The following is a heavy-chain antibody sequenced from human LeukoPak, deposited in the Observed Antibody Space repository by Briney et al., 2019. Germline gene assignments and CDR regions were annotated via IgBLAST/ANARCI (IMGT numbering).Heavy chain of an antibody. V-gene: IGHV3-30-3*01. D-gene: IGHD3-22*01. CDR1: GFTFSSYA. CDR3: ARSYDSSGQGAAFDY. CDR2: ISYDGSNK. Sequence: GGSLRLSCAVSGFTFSSYAMHWVRQAPGKGLEWVAVISYDGSNKYYADSVKGRFTISRDNSKNTLYLQMNSLRAEDTAVYYCARSYDSSGQGAAFDYWGQGTPVTVSS. J-gene: IGHJ4*02.